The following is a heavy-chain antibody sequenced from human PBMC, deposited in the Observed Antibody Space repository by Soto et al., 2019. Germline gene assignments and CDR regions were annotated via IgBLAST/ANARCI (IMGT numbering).Heavy chain of an antibody. CDR1: GGPFSNDI. Sequence: QVQLEQSGAEVKKPGSSVRVSCKASGGPFSNDIITWVRQAPGQGLEWMGRIIPLLSTSTYAQNFQGRLTSTADRSTGTGYMDLKNLTSADTVVYYCARDSPIGSTFSGYDSIDYWGQGTRITVSS. V-gene: IGHV1-69*08. CDR3: ARDSPIGSTFSGYDSIDY. J-gene: IGHJ4*02. D-gene: IGHD5-12*01. CDR2: IIPLLSTS.